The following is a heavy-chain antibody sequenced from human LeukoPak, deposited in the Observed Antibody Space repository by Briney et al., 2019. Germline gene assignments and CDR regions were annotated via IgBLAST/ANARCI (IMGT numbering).Heavy chain of an antibody. V-gene: IGHV4-59*01. CDR3: VRIEGGDYAAS. CDR1: GGSISGYY. Sequence: SETLSLTCTVSGGSISGYYWSWFRQPPGKEPEYVGYIYYSGSTNYNPSLKSRVTISVDTSKNQFSLKLTSVTTADTAVYYCVRIEGGDYAASWGQGTLVTVSS. J-gene: IGHJ4*02. CDR2: IYYSGST. D-gene: IGHD2-21*01.